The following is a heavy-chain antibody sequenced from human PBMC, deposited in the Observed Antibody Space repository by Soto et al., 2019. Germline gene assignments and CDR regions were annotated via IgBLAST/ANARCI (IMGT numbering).Heavy chain of an antibody. Sequence: ASVKVSCKASGYTFTSYYMHWVRQAPGQGLEWMGIINPSGGSTSYAQKFQGRVTMTRDTSTSTVYMELSSLRSEDTAVYYCARDRSPIFGVVMVYYYYYMDVWGKGTTVTVSS. D-gene: IGHD3-3*01. J-gene: IGHJ6*03. V-gene: IGHV1-46*03. CDR3: ARDRSPIFGVVMVYYYYYMDV. CDR1: GYTFTSYY. CDR2: INPSGGST.